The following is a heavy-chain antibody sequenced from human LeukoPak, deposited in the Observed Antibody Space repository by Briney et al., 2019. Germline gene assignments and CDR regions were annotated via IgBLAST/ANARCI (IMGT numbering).Heavy chain of an antibody. V-gene: IGHV1-24*01. Sequence: ASVKVSCKVSGYTLTELSMHWVRQAPGKGLEWMGGFDPEDGETIYAQKFQGRVTMTEDTSTDTVYMELSRLRSEDTAVYYCATVIGGGVYDSTRLGSYYFDYWGQGTLVTVSS. J-gene: IGHJ4*02. CDR3: ATVIGGGVYDSTRLGSYYFDY. CDR1: GYTLTELS. D-gene: IGHD3-22*01. CDR2: FDPEDGET.